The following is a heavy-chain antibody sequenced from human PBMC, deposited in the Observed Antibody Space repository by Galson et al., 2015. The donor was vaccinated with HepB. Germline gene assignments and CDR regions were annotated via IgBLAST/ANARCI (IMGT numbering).Heavy chain of an antibody. CDR3: ATLHPGDY. V-gene: IGHV1-8*01. Sequence: SVKVSCKASGYTFTTLDIHWVRQAAGQGLEWVGWMNPNSGKTGYAQRFQDRVTMTRDTSISTAYMEVSSLRSDDTAVYYCATLHPGDYWGQGTLVTVSS. CDR1: GYTFTTLD. D-gene: IGHD2-15*01. CDR2: MNPNSGKT. J-gene: IGHJ4*02.